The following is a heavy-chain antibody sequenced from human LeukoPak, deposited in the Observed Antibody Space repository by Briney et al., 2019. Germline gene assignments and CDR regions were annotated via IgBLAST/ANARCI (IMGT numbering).Heavy chain of an antibody. Sequence: ASVKVSCKASGGTFSSYAISWARQAPGQGLEWMGRIIPIFGTANYAQKFQGRVTITTGESTSTAYMELSSLRSEDTAVYYCASGSSPPSYFDYWGQGTLVTVSS. D-gene: IGHD2-15*01. CDR1: GGTFSSYA. V-gene: IGHV1-69*05. CDR3: ASGSSPPSYFDY. CDR2: IIPIFGTA. J-gene: IGHJ4*02.